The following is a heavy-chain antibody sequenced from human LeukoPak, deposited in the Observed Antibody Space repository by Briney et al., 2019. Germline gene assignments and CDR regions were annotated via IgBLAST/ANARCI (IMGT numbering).Heavy chain of an antibody. V-gene: IGHV1-46*01. Sequence: ASVTVSCKASGYTFTSYYMHWVRQAPGQGLEWMGIINPSGGSTSYAQKFQGRVTMTRDTSTSTVYMELSSLRSENTAVYYCARVHRDVWFDPWGQGTLVTVSS. CDR2: INPSGGST. CDR1: GYTFTSYY. CDR3: ARVHRDVWFDP. J-gene: IGHJ5*02.